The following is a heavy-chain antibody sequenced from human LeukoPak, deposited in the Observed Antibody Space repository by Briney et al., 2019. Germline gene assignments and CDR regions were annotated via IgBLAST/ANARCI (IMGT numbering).Heavy chain of an antibody. V-gene: IGHV1-69*04. J-gene: IGHJ6*02. CDR1: GGTFSSYA. CDR3: VKESTWRGMDV. CDR2: IIPILGIA. D-gene: IGHD1-1*01. Sequence: GATVKISCKASGGTFSSYAISWVRQAPGQGLEWMGRIIPILGIANYAQKFQGRVTITADKSTSTAYMELNSLRAEDTAVYCCVKESTWRGMDVWGQGTTVTVSS.